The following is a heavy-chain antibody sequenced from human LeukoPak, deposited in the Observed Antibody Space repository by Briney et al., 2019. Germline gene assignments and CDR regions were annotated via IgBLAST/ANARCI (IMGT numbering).Heavy chain of an antibody. CDR2: ISSSSSTI. J-gene: IGHJ4*02. CDR3: AKDGESGIQWTQGYFDY. V-gene: IGHV3-48*01. D-gene: IGHD1-1*01. Sequence: GGSLRLSCAASGFTFSSYSMNWVRQAPGKGLEWVSYISSSSSTIYYADSVKGRFTISRDNAKNSLYLQMTGLRAEDTAVYYCAKDGESGIQWTQGYFDYWGQGTLVTVSS. CDR1: GFTFSSYS.